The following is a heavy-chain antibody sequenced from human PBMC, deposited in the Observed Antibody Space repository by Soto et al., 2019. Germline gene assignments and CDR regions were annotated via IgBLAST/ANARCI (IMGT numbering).Heavy chain of an antibody. CDR2: ISDSGGNT. V-gene: IGHV3-23*01. Sequence: EVQLLESGGGLVQPGGSLTLSCAASGFTFSAYAMRWVRQAPGKGLEWVSRISDSGGNTYYADSVKGRFTISRDNSKNTRYVQMNSLRAEDTARDYCAKDRYVQDSSGYVNDFWGQGTLVTVSS. CDR3: AKDRYVQDSSGYVNDF. CDR1: GFTFSAYA. J-gene: IGHJ4*02. D-gene: IGHD3-22*01.